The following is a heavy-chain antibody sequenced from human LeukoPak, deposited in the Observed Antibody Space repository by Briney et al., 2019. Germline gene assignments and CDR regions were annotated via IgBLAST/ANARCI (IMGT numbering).Heavy chain of an antibody. D-gene: IGHD3/OR15-3a*01. J-gene: IGHJ4*02. Sequence: GASVKVSCKASGYTFTGYYMHWVRQAPGQGLEWMGWINPNNGGTKYAQKFQDRVSMTRDTSISTAYMELSRLRFDDTAVYYCARVDWDLVGSGFDYWGQGTLVTVSS. CDR1: GYTFTGYY. V-gene: IGHV1-2*02. CDR3: ARVDWDLVGSGFDY. CDR2: INPNNGGT.